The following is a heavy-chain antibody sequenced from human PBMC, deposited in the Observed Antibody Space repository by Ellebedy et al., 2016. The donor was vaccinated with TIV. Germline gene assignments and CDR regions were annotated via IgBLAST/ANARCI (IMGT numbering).Heavy chain of an antibody. CDR2: LSLRTGRS. Sequence: GESLKISCVASGFKFSAHYVDWVRQAPGKGLEWISGLSLRTGRSFCADSVKGRFSISRDNSSATTFLQMDSLRPEDTAIYYCATRHKSYMDVWGSGTSVTVSS. J-gene: IGHJ6*03. CDR3: ATRHKSYMDV. CDR1: GFKFSAHY. V-gene: IGHV3-23*01.